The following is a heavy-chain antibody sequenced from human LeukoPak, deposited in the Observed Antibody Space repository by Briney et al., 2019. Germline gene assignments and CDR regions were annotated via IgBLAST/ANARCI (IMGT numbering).Heavy chain of an antibody. CDR1: GVSISSAY. V-gene: IGHV4-59*06. CDR3: ARGGNRFGGFYFDY. Sequence: SETLSLTCTVSGVSISSAYWSWIRQPPGKGLESIGFIHHSGSSRHNPSLKDRVAISVDASRKQFALRLSSVTAADTAIYYCARGGNRFGGFYFDYWGQGIQVIVSS. D-gene: IGHD3-10*01. CDR2: IHHSGSS. J-gene: IGHJ4*02.